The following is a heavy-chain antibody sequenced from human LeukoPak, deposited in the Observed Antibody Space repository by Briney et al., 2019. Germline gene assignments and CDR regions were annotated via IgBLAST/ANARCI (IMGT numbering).Heavy chain of an antibody. J-gene: IGHJ6*02. CDR1: GFTLASYL. CDR2: VSTFNRKT. V-gene: IGHV1-18*01. Sequence: GASVTVSCRTSGFTLASYLITWVRQVPGQGLEWLGWVSTFNRKTEYAQKFQGRVSMTTDTSTSTAYLELRSLKSDDAAVYYCARAHFPWLSAAGGGIDVWGQGTTITVAS. D-gene: IGHD6-13*01. CDR3: ARAHFPWLSAAGGGIDV.